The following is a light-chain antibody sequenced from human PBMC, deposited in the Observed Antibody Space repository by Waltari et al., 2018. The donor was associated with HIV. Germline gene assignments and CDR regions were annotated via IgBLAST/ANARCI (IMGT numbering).Light chain of an antibody. J-gene: IGLJ2*01. Sequence: QSALTQPASVSGSPGQSITISCIGSSSDVGSYDLVSWYQHHPGKAPKLLIYDVTHRPSGISARFSGSKSGNTASLTISGLQADDEADYYCGSYTTTSTLGVFGGGTKLTVL. V-gene: IGLV2-14*03. CDR2: DVT. CDR3: GSYTTTSTLGV. CDR1: SSDVGSYDL.